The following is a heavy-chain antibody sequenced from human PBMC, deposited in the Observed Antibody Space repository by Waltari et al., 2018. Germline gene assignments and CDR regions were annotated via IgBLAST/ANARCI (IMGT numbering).Heavy chain of an antibody. CDR1: GGTFSSYA. J-gene: IGHJ4*02. CDR2: IIPIFGTA. Sequence: QVQLVQSGAEVKKPGSSVKVSCKASGGTFSSYAISWMRQAPGQGLEWMGGIIPIFGTANYAQKFQGRVTITADESTSTAYMELSSLRSEDTAVYYCARGQTGYCSGGSCYSGLVDYWGQGTLVTVSS. D-gene: IGHD2-15*01. V-gene: IGHV1-69*01. CDR3: ARGQTGYCSGGSCYSGLVDY.